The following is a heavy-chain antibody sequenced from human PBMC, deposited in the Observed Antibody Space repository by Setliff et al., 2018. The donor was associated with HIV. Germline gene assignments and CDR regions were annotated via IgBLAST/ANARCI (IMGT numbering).Heavy chain of an antibody. CDR3: ARERLAVAGDFDY. V-gene: IGHV3-48*04. D-gene: IGHD6-19*01. CDR2: ISSSSSTI. Sequence: PGGSLRLSCAASGFSFASAWMNWVRRAPGKGLEWVSYISSSSSTIYYADSVKGRFTISRDNAKNSLYLQMHSLRAEDTAVYYCARERLAVAGDFDYWGQGTLVTVSS. J-gene: IGHJ4*02. CDR1: GFSFASAW.